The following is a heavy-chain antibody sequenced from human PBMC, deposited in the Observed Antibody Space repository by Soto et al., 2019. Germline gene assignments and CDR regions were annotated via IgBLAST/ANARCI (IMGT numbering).Heavy chain of an antibody. D-gene: IGHD6-13*01. J-gene: IGHJ6*02. Sequence: LSLTCAASGFTFSGSAMHWVRQASGKGLEWVGRIRSKANSYATAYAASVKGRFTISRDDSKNTAYLQMNSLKTEDTAVYYCTSGAADSSNYYYYYGMDVWGQGTTVTVSS. CDR2: IRSKANSYAT. V-gene: IGHV3-73*01. CDR3: TSGAADSSNYYYYYGMDV. CDR1: GFTFSGSA.